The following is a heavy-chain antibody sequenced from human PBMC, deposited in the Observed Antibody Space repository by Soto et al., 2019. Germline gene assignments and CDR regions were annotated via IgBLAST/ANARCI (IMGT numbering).Heavy chain of an antibody. CDR2: ISFDGLKK. CDR3: AQDRSRSYPLYYGMDV. Sequence: GGSLRLSCAAPGLTFHRHGMHWVRQAPGKGLEWVAVISFDGLKKYYADSVKGRFTISRDNSNTTLFLQMNTLRPEDTAVYYCAQDRSRSYPLYYGMDVWGQGTKVTVYS. J-gene: IGHJ6*02. V-gene: IGHV3-30*18. D-gene: IGHD1-26*01. CDR1: GLTFHRHG.